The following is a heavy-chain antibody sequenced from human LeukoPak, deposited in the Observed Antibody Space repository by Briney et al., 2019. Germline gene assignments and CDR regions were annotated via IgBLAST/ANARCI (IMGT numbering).Heavy chain of an antibody. CDR1: GYTFTRHR. CDR2: ISAYNGNT. CDR3: ARDQGSYSAFDY. D-gene: IGHD1-26*01. V-gene: IGHV1-18*01. J-gene: IGHJ4*02. Sequence: SVRVSCKASGYTFTRHRISWVRQAPGQGLEWMGWISAYNGNTKYAQKLQGRVTMTTDTSTSTAYMELRSLRCDDTAVYYCARDQGSYSAFDYWGQGTLVTVSS.